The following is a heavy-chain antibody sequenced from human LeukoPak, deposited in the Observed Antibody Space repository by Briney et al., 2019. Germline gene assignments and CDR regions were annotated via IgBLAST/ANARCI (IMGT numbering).Heavy chain of an antibody. CDR3: ARDRYCSSTSCYSWFDP. CDR1: GGTFSSYA. J-gene: IGHJ5*02. D-gene: IGHD2-2*02. Sequence: ASATVSCKASGGTFSSYAISWVRQAPGQGLEWMGRIIPILGIANYAQKFQGRVTITADKSTSTAYMELSSLRSEDTAVYYCARDRYCSSTSCYSWFDPWGQGTLVTVSS. V-gene: IGHV1-69*04. CDR2: IIPILGIA.